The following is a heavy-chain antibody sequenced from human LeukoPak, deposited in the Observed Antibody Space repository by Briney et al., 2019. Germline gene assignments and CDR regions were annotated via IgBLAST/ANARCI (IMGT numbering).Heavy chain of an antibody. CDR3: VRVTTVTAGDY. J-gene: IGHJ4*02. V-gene: IGHV3-48*02. Sequence: GGSLRLSCGASGFSFSNYDMTWVRQAPGKELEWVSYISGSGSTVYHADSVKGRFTISRENARNSLYLQMNSLRDEDTAVYYCVRVTTVTAGDYWGQGTLVTVSS. CDR1: GFSFSNYD. D-gene: IGHD4-17*01. CDR2: ISGSGSTV.